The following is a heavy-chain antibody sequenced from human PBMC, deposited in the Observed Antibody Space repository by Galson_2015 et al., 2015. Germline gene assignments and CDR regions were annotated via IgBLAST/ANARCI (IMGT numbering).Heavy chain of an antibody. D-gene: IGHD3-9*01. J-gene: IGHJ4*02. CDR1: GFTFSNYW. CDR3: FTYIY. CDR2: IKPDGGEQ. V-gene: IGHV3-7*03. Sequence: SLRLSCAVSGFTFSNYWMNWVRQAPGEGLEWLASIKPDGGEQYYADSVKGRFTISRDNAKKTLYLQMDSLRVEDTALYYCFTYIYWGQGTLVTVSS.